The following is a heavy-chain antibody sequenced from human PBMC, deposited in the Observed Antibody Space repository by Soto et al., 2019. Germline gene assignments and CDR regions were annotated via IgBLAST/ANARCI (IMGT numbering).Heavy chain of an antibody. CDR2: IKSKNDGGTA. Sequence: EVQLVESGGGLVQPGGSLRLSCAASGVTFSNAWMKWVRQAPGEGLEWVGRIKSKNDGGTADYAAPAKGRFTISRDDSENTLYLQMNSLRSEDTAVYYCTTGLLMVRGVMTDNWGQGTLVTVSS. V-gene: IGHV3-15*07. CDR3: TTGLLMVRGVMTDN. CDR1: GVTFSNAW. J-gene: IGHJ4*02. D-gene: IGHD3-10*01.